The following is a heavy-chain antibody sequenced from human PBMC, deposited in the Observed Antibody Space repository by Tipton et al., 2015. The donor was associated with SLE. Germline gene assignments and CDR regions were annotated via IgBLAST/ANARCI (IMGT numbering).Heavy chain of an antibody. CDR3: ARGISGYSSSWHYYYYVMDV. CDR1: GGSISSSYY. CDR2: IYHSGINHSGST. J-gene: IGHJ6*02. D-gene: IGHD6-13*01. Sequence: TLSLTCTVSGGSISSSYYWSWIRQFPEMGMEWIGYIYHSGINHSGSTSYNPSLKSRVTISLDTSKNQFSLKVRSVTAADTAVYYCARGISGYSSSWHYYYYVMDVWGQRTTVTVSS. V-gene: IGHV4-59*12.